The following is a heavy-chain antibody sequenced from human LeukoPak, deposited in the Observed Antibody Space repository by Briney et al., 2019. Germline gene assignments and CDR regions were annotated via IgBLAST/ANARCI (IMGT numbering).Heavy chain of an antibody. D-gene: IGHD3-22*01. CDR2: ISWNSGSI. V-gene: IGHV3-9*01. CDR3: AKDKEWGITTGAFDI. CDR1: GFTFDDYA. Sequence: PGGSLRLSCAASGFTFDDYAMHWVRQAPGKGLEWVSGISWNSGSIGYADSVKGRFTISRDNAKNSLYLQMNSLRAEDTALYYCAKDKEWGITTGAFDIWGQGTMVTVSS. J-gene: IGHJ3*02.